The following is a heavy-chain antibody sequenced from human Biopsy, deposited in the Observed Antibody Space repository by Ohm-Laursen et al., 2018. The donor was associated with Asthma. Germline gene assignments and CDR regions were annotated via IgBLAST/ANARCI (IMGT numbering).Heavy chain of an antibody. J-gene: IGHJ6*02. CDR1: GGTFSNFA. D-gene: IGHD6-19*01. CDR2: IMTVFGTT. CDR3: ARCQVGYSSGWSLLLKKIYYSGMDV. V-gene: IGHV1-69*13. Sequence: EASVKVSCNAPGGTFSNFAISWVRQAPGQGLEWLGGIMTVFGTTNYAQKFQGRVTITADESTSTAYMEVTSLRPEDTAIYYCARCQVGYSSGWSLLLKKIYYSGMDVWGQGTAVTVSS.